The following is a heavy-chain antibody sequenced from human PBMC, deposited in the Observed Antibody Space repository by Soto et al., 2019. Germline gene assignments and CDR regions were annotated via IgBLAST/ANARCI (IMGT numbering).Heavy chain of an antibody. D-gene: IGHD2-21*02. CDR2: ISSSSSYI. Sequence: GGSLRLSCAASGFTFSSYSMNWVRQAPGKGLEWVSSISSSSSYIYYADSVKGRFTISRDNAKNSLYLQMNSLRAEDTAVYYCARVGVRVVTNYYFDYWGQGTLVTVSS. CDR1: GFTFSSYS. CDR3: ARVGVRVVTNYYFDY. J-gene: IGHJ4*02. V-gene: IGHV3-21*01.